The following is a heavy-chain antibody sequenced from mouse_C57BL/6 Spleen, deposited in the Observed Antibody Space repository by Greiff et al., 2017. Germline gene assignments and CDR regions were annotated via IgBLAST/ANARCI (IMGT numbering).Heavy chain of an antibody. CDR3: ARDYYSNYGGAMDY. J-gene: IGHJ4*01. CDR2: IWTGGGT. Sequence: VQLVESGPGLVAPSQSLSITCTVSGFSLTSYAISWVRQPPGKGLEWLGVIWTGGGTNYNSALKSRLSISKDNSKSQVFLKMNSLQTDDTARYYCARDYYSNYGGAMDYWGQGTSVTVSS. D-gene: IGHD2-5*01. CDR1: GFSLTSYA. V-gene: IGHV2-9-1*01.